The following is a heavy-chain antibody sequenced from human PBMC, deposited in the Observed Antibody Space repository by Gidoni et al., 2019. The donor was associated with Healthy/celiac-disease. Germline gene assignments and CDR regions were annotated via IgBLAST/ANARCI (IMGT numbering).Heavy chain of an antibody. CDR3: ARGGGGEWELLSDP. Sequence: EVQLVESGGSLVKPGGSLGLPCAASGFTFSSYSMNWVRQAPGKGLAWVSSISSSSSYIYYADSVKGRFTISRDNANNSLYLQMNSLRAEDTAVYYCARGGGGEWELLSDPWGQGTLVTVSS. CDR1: GFTFSSYS. J-gene: IGHJ5*02. V-gene: IGHV3-21*01. D-gene: IGHD1-26*01. CDR2: ISSSSSYI.